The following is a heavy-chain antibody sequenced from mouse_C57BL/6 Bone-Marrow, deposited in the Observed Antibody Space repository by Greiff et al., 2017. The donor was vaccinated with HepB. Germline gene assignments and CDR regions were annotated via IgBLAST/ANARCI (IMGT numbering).Heavy chain of an antibody. CDR3: ARSNYSNYGYFDY. CDR1: GYAFSSYW. D-gene: IGHD2-5*01. V-gene: IGHV1-80*01. Sequence: QVQLQQSGAELVKPGASVKISCKASGYAFSSYWMNWVKQRPGKGLEWIGQIYPGDGDTNYNGKFKGKATLTADKSSSTAYMQLSSLTSEDSAVYFCARSNYSNYGYFDYWGQGTTLTVSS. J-gene: IGHJ2*01. CDR2: IYPGDGDT.